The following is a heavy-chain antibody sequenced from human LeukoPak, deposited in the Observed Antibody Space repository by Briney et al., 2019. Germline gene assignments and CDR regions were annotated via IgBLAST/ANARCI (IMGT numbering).Heavy chain of an antibody. CDR2: IYNSGTT. CDR3: ARGQYGGNSVFDY. Sequence: PGGSLRLSCVASGFTGSSNYNSWVRQAPGKGLEWVSIIYNSGTTYYADSVKGRFTISRDNSKNTLYLQMNSLRPEDTAVYYCARGQYGGNSVFDYWGQGTLVTVSS. D-gene: IGHD4-23*01. V-gene: IGHV3-66*02. J-gene: IGHJ4*02. CDR1: GFTGSSNY.